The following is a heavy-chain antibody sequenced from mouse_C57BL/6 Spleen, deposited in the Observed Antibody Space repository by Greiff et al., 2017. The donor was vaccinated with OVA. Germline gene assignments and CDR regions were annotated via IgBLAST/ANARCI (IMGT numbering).Heavy chain of an antibody. J-gene: IGHJ2*01. CDR2: IDPSDSYT. CDR1: GYTFTSYW. V-gene: IGHV1-50*01. Sequence: QVQLQQPGAELVKPGASVKLSCKASGYTFTSYWMQWVKQRPGQGLEWIGEIDPSDSYTNYNQKFKGKATLTVDTSSSTAYLQLSSLTSEDSAVYYCARRGFTTVVETPPYFDYWGQGTTLTVSS. D-gene: IGHD1-1*01. CDR3: ARRGFTTVVETPPYFDY.